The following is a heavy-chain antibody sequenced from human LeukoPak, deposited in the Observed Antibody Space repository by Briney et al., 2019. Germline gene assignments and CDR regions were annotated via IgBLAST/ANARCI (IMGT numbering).Heavy chain of an antibody. CDR3: AKGRCTYGFHAFDI. CDR1: GFSFSNYG. Sequence: GGSLRLSCAASGFSFSNYGMSWVRQAPGKGLEWVAVISYDGPNKYYADSVKGRFTISRDNSKNTLYLQMNSLRAEDTAIYYCAKGRCTYGFHAFDIWGQGTMVTVSS. CDR2: ISYDGPNK. J-gene: IGHJ3*02. V-gene: IGHV3-30*18. D-gene: IGHD5-18*01.